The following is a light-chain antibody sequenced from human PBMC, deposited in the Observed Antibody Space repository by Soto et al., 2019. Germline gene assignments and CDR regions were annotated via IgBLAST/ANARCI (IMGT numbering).Light chain of an antibody. V-gene: IGKV1-13*02. J-gene: IGKJ4*01. CDR2: DAS. CDR3: QQFNSYFFT. CDR1: QGISSA. Sequence: AIQLTQSPSSLSASVGERVTITCRASQGISSALAWYQQKPGKAPKLLIYDASSLESGVPSRFSGSGSGTDFTLTISSLQPEDFATYYCQQFNSYFFTFGGGTKVEIK.